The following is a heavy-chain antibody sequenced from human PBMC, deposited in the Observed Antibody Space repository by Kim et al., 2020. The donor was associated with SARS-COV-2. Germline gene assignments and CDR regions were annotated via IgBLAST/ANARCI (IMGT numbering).Heavy chain of an antibody. Sequence: GGSLRLSCAASGFTFSSYGMHWVRQAPGKGLEWVAVISYDGSNKYYADSVKGRFTISRDNSKNTLYLQMNSLRAEDTAVYYCANYGDYDPFDYWGQGTLVTVSS. CDR2: ISYDGSNK. D-gene: IGHD4-17*01. CDR3: ANYGDYDPFDY. J-gene: IGHJ4*02. CDR1: GFTFSSYG. V-gene: IGHV3-30*18.